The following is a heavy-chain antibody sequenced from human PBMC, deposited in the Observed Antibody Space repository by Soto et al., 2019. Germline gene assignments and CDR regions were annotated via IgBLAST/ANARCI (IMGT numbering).Heavy chain of an antibody. CDR2: IFHTGSV. CDR1: GGSISSPNW. J-gene: IGHJ5*02. CDR3: AREQICNVVKCSNWFDP. V-gene: IGHV4-4*02. Sequence: KPSETLSLTCGVSGGSISSPNWWIWGRQFPGXGLEWIGEIFHTGSVNYNPSLKSRVTLSLDKSKNQFSLKLTSVTAADTAVYFCAREQICNVVKCSNWFDPWGQGTLVTVSS. D-gene: IGHD2-8*01.